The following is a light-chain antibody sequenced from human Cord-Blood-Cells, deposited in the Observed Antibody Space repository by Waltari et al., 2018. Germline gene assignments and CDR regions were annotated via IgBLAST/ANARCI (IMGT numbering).Light chain of an antibody. CDR2: GNS. CDR3: QSYDSSLSVV. CDR1: SSHIGAGYD. J-gene: IGLJ2*01. V-gene: IGLV1-40*01. Sequence: QSVLTQPPSVSGAPGQMVTISCTGSSSHIGAGYDVHWYQQLPGTAPKLLIYGNSNRPSGVPDRFSGSKSGTSASLAITGLQAEDEADYYCQSYDSSLSVVFGGGTKLTVL.